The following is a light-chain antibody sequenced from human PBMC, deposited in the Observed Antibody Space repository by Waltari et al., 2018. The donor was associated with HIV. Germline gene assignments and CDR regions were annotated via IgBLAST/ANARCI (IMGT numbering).Light chain of an antibody. CDR3: QHHHSWPFT. Sequence: EIVLTKSPASLSLSPGDRATLSCRASTSVITYLGWYQQKPGQAPRLLIFDSKRASGIPARFSGSGSGTDFTLTISGLEPDDSAIYYCQHHHSWPFTFGQGTRLEI. CDR2: DS. CDR1: TSVITY. J-gene: IGKJ5*01. V-gene: IGKV3-11*01.